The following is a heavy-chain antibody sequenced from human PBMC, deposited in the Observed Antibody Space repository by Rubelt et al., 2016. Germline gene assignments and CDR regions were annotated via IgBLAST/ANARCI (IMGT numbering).Heavy chain of an antibody. D-gene: IGHD6-19*01. V-gene: IGHV3-21*01. CDR2: ISSGSSYV. J-gene: IGHJ4*02. CDR3: ATRNPSVAANY. CDR1: GFTFSTYS. Sequence: EVQLVESGGGLVKPGGSLRLSCAASGFTFSTYSMNWVRQAPGKGLEWVSSISSGSSYVYYAYSVKGRVTISRDKANNSLYLQMNSLRAKDTAVYYCATRNPSVAANYWGQGTLVIVSS.